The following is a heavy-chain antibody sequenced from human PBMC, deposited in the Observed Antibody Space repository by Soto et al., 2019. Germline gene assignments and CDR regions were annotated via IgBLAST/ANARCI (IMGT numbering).Heavy chain of an antibody. Sequence: VGSLRLSCAASGFTFSSYAMHWVRQAPGKGLEWVAVISYDGSNKYYADSVKGRFTISRDNSKNTLYLQMNSLRAEDTAVYYCAREWLDGWSYYYYGMDVWGQGTTVTVSS. V-gene: IGHV3-30-3*01. D-gene: IGHD6-19*01. J-gene: IGHJ6*02. CDR2: ISYDGSNK. CDR1: GFTFSSYA. CDR3: AREWLDGWSYYYYGMDV.